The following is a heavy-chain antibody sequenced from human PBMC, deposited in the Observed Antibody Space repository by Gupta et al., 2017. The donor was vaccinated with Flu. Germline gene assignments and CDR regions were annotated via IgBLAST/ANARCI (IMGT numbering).Heavy chain of an antibody. Sequence: QVQLQQWGAGLLKPSETLSLTCAVYNASLSGSYWSWIRQPPGKGPEWIGEIDHSGGTNYNPSLKSLVTMSVDTSKNQFSLNLYSVTAADTAIYYCTRLGGFTVGYNWFDPWGQGTLVTVSS. CDR1: NASLSGSY. D-gene: IGHD4-11*01. CDR3: TRLGGFTVGYNWFDP. CDR2: IDHSGGT. V-gene: IGHV4-34*01. J-gene: IGHJ5*02.